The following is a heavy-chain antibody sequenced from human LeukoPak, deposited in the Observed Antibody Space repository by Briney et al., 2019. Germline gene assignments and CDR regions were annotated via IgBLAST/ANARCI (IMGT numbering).Heavy chain of an antibody. CDR2: ISYDGNTQ. D-gene: IGHD6-19*01. Sequence: PGGSLTLSCKPSGFSFSTYIMHWVRQAPGKGLEWVGLISYDGNTQYYADSVKDRFTLSRDNSQNTLYLQMSSLRAEDTATYYCVADFDYWGQGTLVTVSS. V-gene: IGHV3-30-3*01. CDR1: GFSFSTYI. CDR3: VADFDY. J-gene: IGHJ4*02.